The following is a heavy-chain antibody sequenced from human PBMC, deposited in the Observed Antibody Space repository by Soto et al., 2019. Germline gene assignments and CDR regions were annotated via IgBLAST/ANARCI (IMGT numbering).Heavy chain of an antibody. J-gene: IGHJ6*02. CDR3: ARDWGTPGRGSAVGYYYHYGMDV. CDR1: EFTFNTSW. D-gene: IGHD6-19*01. Sequence: EVQLVESGGGLVQPGGSLRLSCFASEFTFNTSWMNWVRQAPGRGLEWVANIKDDGSEKNYVDSVKGRFTISRDNAKNSLYLQMNSLRGEDTAVYFCARDWGTPGRGSAVGYYYHYGMDVWGQGTTVTVSS. CDR2: IKDDGSEK. V-gene: IGHV3-7*05.